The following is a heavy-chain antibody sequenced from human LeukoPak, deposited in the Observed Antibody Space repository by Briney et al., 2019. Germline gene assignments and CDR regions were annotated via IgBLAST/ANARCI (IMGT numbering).Heavy chain of an antibody. CDR3: ARDLGYYYDSSGYHAFDI. Sequence: SETLSLTCTVSGGSISSYYWSWIRQPPGKGLEWIGYIYYSGSTNYNPSLKSRVTISVDTSKNQFSLKLSSVTAADTAVYYCARDLGYYYDSSGYHAFDIWGQGTMATVSS. CDR2: IYYSGST. D-gene: IGHD3-22*01. J-gene: IGHJ3*02. CDR1: GGSISSYY. V-gene: IGHV4-59*01.